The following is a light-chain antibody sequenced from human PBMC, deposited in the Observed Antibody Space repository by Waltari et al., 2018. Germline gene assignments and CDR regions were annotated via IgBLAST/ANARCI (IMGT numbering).Light chain of an antibody. J-gene: IGLJ3*02. CDR2: NNN. V-gene: IGLV1-44*01. CDR3: AAWDDNLRAWV. Sequence: QSVLTQPPSASGTPGQRVTISCSGSNSNIGASTVDWYQQVPGTAPKLLLYNNNQRPSGGPDRFSGSKSGTSASLAISGLRSEDETDYYCAAWDDNLRAWVFGGGTKLTVL. CDR1: NSNIGAST.